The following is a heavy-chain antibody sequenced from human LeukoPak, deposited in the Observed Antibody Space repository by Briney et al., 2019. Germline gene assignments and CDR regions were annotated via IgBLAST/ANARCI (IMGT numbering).Heavy chain of an antibody. CDR2: INPISGGT. CDR3: ARATLTGDFPFDY. CDR1: GYTFTDYF. Sequence: ASVKVSCKASGYTFTDYFIHWVRQAPGQGLEWMGWINPISGGTNYAQKFQGRVTMTRDTSINTAYMELSGLTSDDTAVYHCARATLTGDFPFDYWGQGTLVTVSS. D-gene: IGHD7-27*01. J-gene: IGHJ4*02. V-gene: IGHV1-2*02.